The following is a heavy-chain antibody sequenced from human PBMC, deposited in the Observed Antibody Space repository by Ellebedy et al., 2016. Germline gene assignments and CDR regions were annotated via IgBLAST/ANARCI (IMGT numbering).Heavy chain of an antibody. Sequence: SETLSLTXAVYGGSFSGSFWSCIRQPPGKGLEWIGEINHSGSTNYNPSLKSRVTISVDTSKNQFSLKLSSVTAADTAVYYCARRAADAFDIWGQGTMVTVSS. J-gene: IGHJ3*02. D-gene: IGHD6-25*01. V-gene: IGHV4-34*01. CDR3: ARRAADAFDI. CDR2: INHSGST. CDR1: GGSFSGSF.